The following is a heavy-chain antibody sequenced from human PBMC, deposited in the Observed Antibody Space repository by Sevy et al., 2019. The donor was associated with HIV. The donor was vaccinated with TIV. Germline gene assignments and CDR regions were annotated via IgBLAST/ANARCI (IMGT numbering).Heavy chain of an antibody. CDR2: ISPYDGDT. Sequence: ASVKVSCQSSGYNFNIYTIHWVRQARGQGLEWVGRISPYDGDTDYVHNFHGRVSLTMDTSTSTAYLVLTSLGSDDTAVYFCTRDTWELLTGIAYYYSGMDVWGQGTTVTVSS. CDR1: GYNFNIYT. V-gene: IGHV1-18*01. D-gene: IGHD1-26*01. CDR3: TRDTWELLTGIAYYYSGMDV. J-gene: IGHJ6*02.